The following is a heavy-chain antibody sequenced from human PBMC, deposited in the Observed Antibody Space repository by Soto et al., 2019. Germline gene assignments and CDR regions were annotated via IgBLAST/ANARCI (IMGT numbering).Heavy chain of an antibody. CDR3: ARDFKRYSRPPGPLGY. J-gene: IGHJ4*02. D-gene: IGHD2-2*02. CDR2: IYYSGRT. Sequence: PSETLSLTCTVXGGSISSGGYYWSWIRQHPGKGPEWIGYIYYSGRTYYNPSLKSRVTMSVDTSKNQFSLKLSSMTAADTAVYYCARDFKRYSRPPGPLGYWGLGTLVTVSS. CDR1: GGSISSGGYY. V-gene: IGHV4-31*03.